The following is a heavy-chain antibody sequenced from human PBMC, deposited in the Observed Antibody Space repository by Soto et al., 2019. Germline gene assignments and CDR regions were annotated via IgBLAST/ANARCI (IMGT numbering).Heavy chain of an antibody. Sequence: SETLSLTCTFSGDSISSSKYYWGWIRQPPGKGLEWIGGMSYSGSPYYNSSLKSRVTMSVDTSKRQFSLKLSSVTAADTAVYYCARDTSMKDYGMDVWGEGTTVTVSS. V-gene: IGHV4-39*07. CDR1: GDSISSSKYY. CDR2: MSYSGSP. CDR3: ARDTSMKDYGMDV. J-gene: IGHJ6*04. D-gene: IGHD5-18*01.